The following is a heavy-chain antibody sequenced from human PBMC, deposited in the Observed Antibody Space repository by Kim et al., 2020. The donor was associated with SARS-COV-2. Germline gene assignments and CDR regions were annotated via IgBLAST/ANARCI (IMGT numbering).Heavy chain of an antibody. CDR1: GYTFTSYA. CDR3: ARVRIAAAGRAPFYFDY. V-gene: IGHV1-3*01. J-gene: IGHJ4*02. CDR2: INAGNGNT. D-gene: IGHD6-13*01. Sequence: ASVKVSCKASGYTFTSYAMHWVRQAPGQRLEWMGWINAGNGNTKYSQKFQGRVTITRDTSASTAYMELSSLRSEDTAVYYCARVRIAAAGRAPFYFDYCGQGTLVTVSS.